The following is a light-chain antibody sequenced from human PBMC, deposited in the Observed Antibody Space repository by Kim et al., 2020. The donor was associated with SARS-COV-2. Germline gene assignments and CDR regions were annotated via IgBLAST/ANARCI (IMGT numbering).Light chain of an antibody. V-gene: IGLV2-14*03. J-gene: IGLJ1*01. Sequence: QSALTQPASVSGSPGQSITLSCTGTSSDVGGYDYVSWHQVHPGKAPKLMFFDVTKRPSGVSNRFSGSKSGNTASLTISGLQAGDEADYYCGSYESSGTFVFGTGTKVTVL. CDR1: SSDVGGYDY. CDR3: GSYESSGTFV. CDR2: DVT.